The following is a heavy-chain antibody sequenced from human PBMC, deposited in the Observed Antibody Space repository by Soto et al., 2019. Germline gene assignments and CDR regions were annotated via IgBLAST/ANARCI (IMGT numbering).Heavy chain of an antibody. Sequence: HPGGSLRLSCAASGFTVSSNYMSWVRQAPGKGLEWVSVIYSGGSTYYADSVKGRFTISRDNSKNTLYLQMNSLRAEDTAVYYCASGPWTPAGSYYHNWFDPWGQGTLVTVSS. V-gene: IGHV3-66*01. CDR2: IYSGGST. D-gene: IGHD3-10*01. J-gene: IGHJ5*02. CDR1: GFTVSSNY. CDR3: ASGPWTPAGSYYHNWFDP.